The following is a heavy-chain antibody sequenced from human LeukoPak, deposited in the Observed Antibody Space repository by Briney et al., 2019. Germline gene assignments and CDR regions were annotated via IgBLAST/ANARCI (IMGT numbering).Heavy chain of an antibody. Sequence: GGSLRLSCAASGFIFCKSWMHWVRQAPGKGLVWVSRTDGSSTIYADSVKGRFSVSMDNAQNTLYLQMNSLRAEDTAVYYCARDDYNRLWGQGTLVTVSS. J-gene: IGHJ4*02. CDR2: TDGSST. CDR1: GFIFCKSW. D-gene: IGHD1-14*01. CDR3: ARDDYNRL. V-gene: IGHV3-74*01.